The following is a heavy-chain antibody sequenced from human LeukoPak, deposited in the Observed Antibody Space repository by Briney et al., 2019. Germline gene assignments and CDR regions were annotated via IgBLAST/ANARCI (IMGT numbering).Heavy chain of an antibody. CDR2: INHSGST. D-gene: IGHD3-10*01. Sequence: SETLSLTCGVYGGSFSCYYWTWIRQPPGKGLEWIGEINHSGSTNYIPSLKSRVTMSLDTSKNQFSLKLTSVTAADTAVYYCAGGATSGVFWSQGTLVTVSS. J-gene: IGHJ4*02. V-gene: IGHV4-34*01. CDR3: AGGATSGVF. CDR1: GGSFSCYY.